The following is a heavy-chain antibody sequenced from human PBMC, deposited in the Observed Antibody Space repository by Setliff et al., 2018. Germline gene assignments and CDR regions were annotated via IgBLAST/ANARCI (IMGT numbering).Heavy chain of an antibody. J-gene: IGHJ4*02. CDR1: GDSISNYY. CDR2: IYVTEST. V-gene: IGHV4-4*07. CDR3: ARDNPILGATDY. Sequence: SSETLSLTCTVSGDSISNYYWNWIRQPAGKGLEWIGRIYVTESTKYNPSLKSRVTLSIDTSKNQFSLNLTSVTAADTALYFCARDNPILGATDYWGQGALVTVSS. D-gene: IGHD1-26*01.